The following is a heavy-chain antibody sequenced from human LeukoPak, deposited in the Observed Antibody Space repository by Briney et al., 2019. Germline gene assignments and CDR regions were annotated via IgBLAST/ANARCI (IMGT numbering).Heavy chain of an antibody. CDR3: ARDLGDGYNAFPDY. V-gene: IGHV3-21*01. CDR1: GFTFSSYS. CDR2: ISSSSSYI. Sequence: GGSLRLSCAAPGFTFSSYSMNWVRQAPGKGLEWVSSISSSSSYIYYADSVKGRFTISRDNAKNSLYLQMNSLRAEDTAVYYCARDLGDGYNAFPDYWGQGTLVTVSS. J-gene: IGHJ4*02. D-gene: IGHD5-24*01.